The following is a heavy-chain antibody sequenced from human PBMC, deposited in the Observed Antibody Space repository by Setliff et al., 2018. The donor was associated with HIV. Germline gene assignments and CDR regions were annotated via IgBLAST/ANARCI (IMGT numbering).Heavy chain of an antibody. CDR1: GGSISSRSYY. J-gene: IGHJ4*02. Sequence: SETLSLTCTVSGGSISSRSYYWGWIRHPPGKGLEWIGSIYYSGSTYYNPSLKSRVTISVDTSKTQFSLKLSSVPAADKAVYYCARHGGREQQLALDYWGQGTLVTVSS. V-gene: IGHV4-39*01. CDR3: ARHGGREQQLALDY. D-gene: IGHD6-13*01. CDR2: IYYSGST.